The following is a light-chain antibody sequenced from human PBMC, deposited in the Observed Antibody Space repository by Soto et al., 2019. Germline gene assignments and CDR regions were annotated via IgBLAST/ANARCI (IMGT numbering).Light chain of an antibody. Sequence: EIVMTQSPATLSVSPGERATLSCRASQSVSSNLAWYQQKPGQAPRLLIYGASSRATGIPVRFSGSGSGTEFTLTISSLQSEDFAVYYCQQYNNWPLTFGQGIRLEI. CDR3: QQYNNWPLT. J-gene: IGKJ5*01. CDR1: QSVSSN. CDR2: GAS. V-gene: IGKV3-15*01.